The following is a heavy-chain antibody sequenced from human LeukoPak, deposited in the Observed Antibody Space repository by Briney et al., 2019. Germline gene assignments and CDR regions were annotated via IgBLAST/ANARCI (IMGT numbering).Heavy chain of an antibody. CDR1: GFTFSSYW. D-gene: IGHD3-22*01. CDR2: IKQDGSEK. J-gene: IGHJ4*02. V-gene: IGHV3-7*01. Sequence: GGSLRHSCAASGFTFSSYWMSWVRQAPGKGLEWVANIKQDGSEKYYVDSEKGRFTISRDNAKNSLYLQMNSLRAEDTAVYYCARPHYYDSSGYLYYFDYWGQGTLVTVSS. CDR3: ARPHYYDSSGYLYYFDY.